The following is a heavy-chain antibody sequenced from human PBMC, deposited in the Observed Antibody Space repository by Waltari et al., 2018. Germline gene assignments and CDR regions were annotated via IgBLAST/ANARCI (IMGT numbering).Heavy chain of an antibody. D-gene: IGHD3-3*01. CDR2: IKQDGSEK. J-gene: IGHJ4*02. CDR1: GFTFSSYW. V-gene: IGHV3-7*01. Sequence: EVQLVESGGGLVQPGGSLSLSCAASGFTFSSYWMSWVRQAPGKGLEWVANIKQDGSEKYYVDSVKGRFTISRDNAKNSLYLQMNSLRAEDTAVYYCARNGFGVVIIPFDYWGQGTLVTVSS. CDR3: ARNGFGVVIIPFDY.